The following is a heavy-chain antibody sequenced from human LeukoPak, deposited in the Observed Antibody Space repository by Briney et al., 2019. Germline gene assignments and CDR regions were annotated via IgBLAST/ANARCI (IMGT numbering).Heavy chain of an antibody. Sequence: ASVKVSCKASGYTFTSYYMHWVRQAPGQRLEWMGIINPSGGSTSYAQKFQGRVTMTRDTSTSTVYMELSSLRSEDTAVYYCARDLAGQYCSSTTYCTFIRDTYFDCWGQGTLVTVSS. CDR1: GYTFTSYY. V-gene: IGHV1-46*01. D-gene: IGHD2-2*02. CDR2: INPSGGST. CDR3: ARDLAGQYCSSTTYCTFIRDTYFDC. J-gene: IGHJ4*02.